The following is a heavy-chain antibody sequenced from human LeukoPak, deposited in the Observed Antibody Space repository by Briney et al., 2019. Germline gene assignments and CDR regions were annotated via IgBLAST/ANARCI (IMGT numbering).Heavy chain of an antibody. CDR2: IYYSGST. CDR3: ARHEDRNWYFDH. J-gene: IGHJ4*02. Sequence: PSETLSLTCTVSGGSISSSYYYWGWIRQPPGKGLEWIGTIYYSGSTYYNSSLKSRVTISVDTSKNQFSLKLSSVTAPDTAVYYCARHEDRNWYFDHWGQGTLVTVSS. D-gene: IGHD1-1*01. V-gene: IGHV4-39*01. CDR1: GGSISSSYYY.